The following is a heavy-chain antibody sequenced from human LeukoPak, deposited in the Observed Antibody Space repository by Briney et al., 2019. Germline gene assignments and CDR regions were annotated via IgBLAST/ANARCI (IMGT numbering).Heavy chain of an antibody. CDR3: ASHFSSSHYYYYGMDV. CDR2: ISYDGSNK. J-gene: IGHJ6*02. D-gene: IGHD6-13*01. V-gene: IGHV3-30-3*01. CDR1: GFTFSSYA. Sequence: GGSLRLSCAASGFTFSSYAMHWVRQAPGKGLEWVAVISYDGSNKYYADSVKGRFTISRDNSKNTLYLQMNSLRAGDTAVYYCASHFSSSHYYYYGMDVWGQGTTVTVSS.